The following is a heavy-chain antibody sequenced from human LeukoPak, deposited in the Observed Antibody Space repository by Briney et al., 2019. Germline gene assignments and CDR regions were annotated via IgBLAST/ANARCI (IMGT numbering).Heavy chain of an antibody. CDR2: IYHSGST. D-gene: IGHD6-19*01. J-gene: IGHJ6*03. V-gene: IGHV4-38-2*02. Sequence: SETLSLTCAVTGYSISSGYFWGWIRQPPGEGLEWIATIYHSGSTYYNPSLKSRVTISVDTSKNQFSLKLSSVTAADTAVYYCAIDHRQGGQWYYSMDVWGKRTTITVSS. CDR1: GYSISSGYF. CDR3: AIDHRQGGQWYYSMDV.